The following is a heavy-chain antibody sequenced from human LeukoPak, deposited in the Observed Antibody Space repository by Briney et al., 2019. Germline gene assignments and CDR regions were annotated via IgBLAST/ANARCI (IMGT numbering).Heavy chain of an antibody. CDR3: AKSGPSSDSNAYYFDF. CDR2: ISGSGNSP. Sequence: PGGSLRLSCAASGFTFSNYAMSWVRQAPGRGLEWVSTISGSGNSPYFADSVKGRFTISRVNSKNTLYLQMNSLRPEDTAIYYCAKSGPSSDSNAYYFDFRGQGTLVTVSS. D-gene: IGHD3-22*01. V-gene: IGHV3-23*01. J-gene: IGHJ4*02. CDR1: GFTFSNYA.